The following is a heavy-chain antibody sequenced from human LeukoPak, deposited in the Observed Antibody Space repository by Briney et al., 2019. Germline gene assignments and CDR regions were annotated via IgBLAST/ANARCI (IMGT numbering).Heavy chain of an antibody. Sequence: GGSLRLSCAASGFTFSSYSMNWVRQAPGKGLEWVSYISSTGDTIYYADSVKGRFTISRDNAKNSLFLQLNSLRADDTAVYYCAILDGGGLANPYHYYGMDVWGQGTTVTVSS. CDR1: GFTFSSYS. CDR2: ISSTGDTI. D-gene: IGHD6-19*01. CDR3: AILDGGGLANPYHYYGMDV. V-gene: IGHV3-48*04. J-gene: IGHJ6*02.